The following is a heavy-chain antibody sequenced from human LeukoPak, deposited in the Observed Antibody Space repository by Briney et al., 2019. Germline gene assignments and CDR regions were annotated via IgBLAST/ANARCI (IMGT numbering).Heavy chain of an antibody. Sequence: ASVKVSCKASGYTFTGYYIHWVRQAPGQGLEWMGGIIPIFGTANYAQKFQGRVTITADKSTSTAYMELSSLRSEDTAVYYCARGFSAAGLYYYYYMDVWGKGTTVTVSS. V-gene: IGHV1-69*06. CDR2: IIPIFGTA. CDR1: GYTFTGYY. CDR3: ARGFSAAGLYYYYYMDV. D-gene: IGHD6-13*01. J-gene: IGHJ6*03.